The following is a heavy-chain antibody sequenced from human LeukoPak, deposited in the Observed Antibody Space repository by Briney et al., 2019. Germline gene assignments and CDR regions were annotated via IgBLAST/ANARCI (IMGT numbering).Heavy chain of an antibody. CDR3: ARSRGYCSSTSCYTDAFDI. V-gene: IGHV3-48*02. J-gene: IGHJ3*02. CDR1: GFTFSSYR. D-gene: IGHD2-2*02. CDR2: ISSSSSTI. Sequence: GGSLRLSCAASGFTFSSYRMNWVRQAPGKGLEWVSYISSSSSTIYYADSVKGRFTISRDNAKNSLYLQMNSLRDEDTAVYYCARSRGYCSSTSCYTDAFDIWGQGTMVTVSS.